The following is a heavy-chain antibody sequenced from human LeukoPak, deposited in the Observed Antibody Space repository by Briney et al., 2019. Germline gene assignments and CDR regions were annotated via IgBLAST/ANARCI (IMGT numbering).Heavy chain of an antibody. Sequence: ASVKVSCKASGYTFTVYYIHWVRQDPGQGLEWVGCIYPNTGVTDYVQKFQGRVTMTRDTSISTAYMELSRLTSDDTAVYYCTRDLSDYIWGTYRPLDFWGQGTLVSVSS. V-gene: IGHV1-2*02. CDR3: TRDLSDYIWGTYRPLDF. J-gene: IGHJ4*02. D-gene: IGHD3-16*02. CDR1: GYTFTVYY. CDR2: IYPNTGVT.